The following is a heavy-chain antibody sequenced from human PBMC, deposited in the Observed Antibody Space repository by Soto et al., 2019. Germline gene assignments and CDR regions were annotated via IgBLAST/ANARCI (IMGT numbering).Heavy chain of an antibody. CDR1: GFTFSDYY. D-gene: IGHD2-2*01. V-gene: IGHV3-11*01. Sequence: GGSLRLSCAASGFTFSDYYMSWIRQAPGKGLEWVSYISSSGSTIYYADSVKGRFTISRDNAKNSLYLQMNSLRAEDTAVYYCARPNIVVVPAAMGGWFDPWGQGTLVTVSS. CDR3: ARPNIVVVPAAMGGWFDP. CDR2: ISSSGSTI. J-gene: IGHJ5*02.